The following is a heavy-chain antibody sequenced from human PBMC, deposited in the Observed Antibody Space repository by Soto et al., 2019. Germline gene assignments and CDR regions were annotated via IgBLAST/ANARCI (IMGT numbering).Heavy chain of an antibody. D-gene: IGHD3-3*01. CDR2: ISSSSRTI. Sequence: PGGSLRLSCAASGFTFSSYSMNWVRQAPGKGLEWVSYISSSSRTIYYADSVKGRFTISRDNAKNSLYLQMNSLRDEDTAVYYCAREGVFWSGYPFDYWGQGTLVTVSS. V-gene: IGHV3-48*02. CDR1: GFTFSSYS. CDR3: AREGVFWSGYPFDY. J-gene: IGHJ4*02.